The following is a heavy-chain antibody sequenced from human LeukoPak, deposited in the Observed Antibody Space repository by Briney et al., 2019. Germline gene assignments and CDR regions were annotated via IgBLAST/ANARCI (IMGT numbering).Heavy chain of an antibody. CDR3: ASVSRGYYGARDY. CDR2: INPSAGNI. CDR1: EYTFTNYY. J-gene: IGHJ4*02. Sequence: ASVKVSCKTSEYTFTNYYMHWVRQAPGQGLGWMGIINPSAGNITYAQKFQGRVTMTRDTSTSTVYMELSSLRSEDTAVYYCASVSRGYYGARDYWGQGTLVTVSS. D-gene: IGHD3-22*01. V-gene: IGHV1-46*01.